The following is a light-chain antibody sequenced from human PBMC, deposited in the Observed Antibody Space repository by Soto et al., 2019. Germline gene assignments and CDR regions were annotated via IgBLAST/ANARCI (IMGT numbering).Light chain of an antibody. V-gene: IGKV3-11*01. CDR1: QSIAIY. J-gene: IGKJ1*01. CDR2: DSF. Sequence: VLTQSPATLSFSPGESATLSCRASQSIAIYLAWYQQKSGQSPRLLIYDSFNRAPGIPDRFSGSGSGTDFTLTISSLEPEDFAVYYCLQRATWPWTFGQGTTVEIK. CDR3: LQRATWPWT.